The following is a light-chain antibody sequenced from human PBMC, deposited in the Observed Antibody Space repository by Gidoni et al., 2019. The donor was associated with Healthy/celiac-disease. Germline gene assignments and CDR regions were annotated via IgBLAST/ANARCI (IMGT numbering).Light chain of an antibody. CDR1: QSVLYSSNNKNY. Sequence: DIVMNQSPDSLAVSLGERATINCKSSQSVLYSSNNKNYLAWYQQKPGQPPKLLIYWASTRESGVPDRFSGSGSGTDFTLTISSLQAEDVAVYYCQQYYSTPRLTFGGXTKVEIK. V-gene: IGKV4-1*01. CDR2: WAS. CDR3: QQYYSTPRLT. J-gene: IGKJ4*01.